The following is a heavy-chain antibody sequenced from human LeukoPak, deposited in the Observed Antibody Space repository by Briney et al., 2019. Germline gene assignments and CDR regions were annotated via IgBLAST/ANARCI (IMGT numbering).Heavy chain of an antibody. CDR3: ARQHSSGNYYFGS. CDR1: GFSLSTSGMC. V-gene: IGHV4-61*08. Sequence: SGPTLVNPTQTLTLTCTFSGFSLSTSGMCVSWIRQPPGKGLEWIGYIYYSGSTNSNPSLKSRVTISVDTSKNQFSLKLSSVTAADTAVYYCARQHSSGNYYFGSWGQGTLVTVSS. CDR2: IYYSGST. J-gene: IGHJ4*02. D-gene: IGHD3-22*01.